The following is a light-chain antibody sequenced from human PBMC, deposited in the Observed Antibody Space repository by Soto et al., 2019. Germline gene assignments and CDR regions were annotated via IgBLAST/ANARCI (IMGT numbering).Light chain of an antibody. CDR3: QQRSNWLT. CDR1: QSVGSY. J-gene: IGKJ4*01. CDR2: DAS. Sequence: EIVLTQSPATLSLSPGERATLSCRASQSVGSYLAWYQQKPGQAPRLLIYDASNMATGIPARFSGSGSGTDFPLTISSLEPEDFAVYFYQQRSNWLTFGGGTKVEIK. V-gene: IGKV3-11*01.